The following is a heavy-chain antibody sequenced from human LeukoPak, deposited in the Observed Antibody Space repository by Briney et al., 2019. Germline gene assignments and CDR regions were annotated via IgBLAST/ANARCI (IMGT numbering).Heavy chain of an antibody. V-gene: IGHV3-7*01. CDR2: IKQDGSEK. D-gene: IGHD2-2*01. Sequence: GGSLRLSCAASGFTFSSYWMSWVRQAPGKGLEWVANIKQDGSEKYYVDSVKGRFTISRDNAKNSLYLRMNSLRAEDTAVYYCARMGHVVPEIYYYYYYMDVWGKGTTVTVSS. CDR3: ARMGHVVPEIYYYYYYMDV. CDR1: GFTFSSYW. J-gene: IGHJ6*03.